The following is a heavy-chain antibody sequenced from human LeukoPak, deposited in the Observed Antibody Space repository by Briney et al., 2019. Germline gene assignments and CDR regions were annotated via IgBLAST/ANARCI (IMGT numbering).Heavy chain of an antibody. V-gene: IGHV1-46*01. CDR3: ARGYYYDSSGYYPSYYFDY. D-gene: IGHD3-22*01. CDR1: GYTFTSYY. Sequence: ASVKVSCKASGYTFTSYYMHWVRQAPGQELEWMGIINPSGGSTSYAQKFQGRVTMTRDTSTSTVYMELSSLRSEDTAVYYCARGYYYDSSGYYPSYYFDYWGQGTLVTVSS. CDR2: INPSGGST. J-gene: IGHJ4*02.